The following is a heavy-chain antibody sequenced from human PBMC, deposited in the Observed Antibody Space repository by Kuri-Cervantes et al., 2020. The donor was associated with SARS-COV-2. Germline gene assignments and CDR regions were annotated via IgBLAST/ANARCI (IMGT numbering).Heavy chain of an antibody. CDR3: ARRIAAAGYYYYYGMDV. CDR2: ISAYNGNT. D-gene: IGHD6-13*01. J-gene: IGHJ6*02. CDR1: GYTFRNYF. Sequence: ASVKVSCKPSGYTFRNYFISWVRQAPGQGLEWMGWISAYNGNTNYAQKLQGRVTMTTDTSTSTAYMELRSRRSDDTAVYYCARRIAAAGYYYYYGMDVWGQGTTVTVSS. V-gene: IGHV1-18*04.